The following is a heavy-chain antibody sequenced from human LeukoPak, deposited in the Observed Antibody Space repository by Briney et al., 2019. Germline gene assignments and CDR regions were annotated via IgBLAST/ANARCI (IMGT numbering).Heavy chain of an antibody. V-gene: IGHV3-21*04. CDR3: AKDKVWGSYS. J-gene: IGHJ4*02. D-gene: IGHD3-16*01. CDR1: GFTFRGYN. Sequence: PGGSLRLSCAASGFTFRGYNMNWVRQAPGKGLEWVSFIKSDNSYIFYADSVKGRFTISRDNAKNSLYLQMNSLRAEDTAVYYCAKDKVWGSYSWSQGTLVTVSS. CDR2: IKSDNSYI.